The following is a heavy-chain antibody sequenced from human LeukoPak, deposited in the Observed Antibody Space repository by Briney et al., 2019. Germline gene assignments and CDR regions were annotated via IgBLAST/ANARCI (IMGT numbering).Heavy chain of an antibody. V-gene: IGHV3-23*01. D-gene: IGHD1-14*01. Sequence: QPGGSLRLSCAASGFTFSSYAMTWVRQAPGKGLEWVSTVSDSGINSYADSVKGRFTISRDNSRSTLYLQMNSLRAEDTAVYYCAKGDYGTGTVYLDYWGQGTLVTVSS. CDR1: GFTFSSYA. CDR3: AKGDYGTGTVYLDY. J-gene: IGHJ4*02. CDR2: VSDSGINS.